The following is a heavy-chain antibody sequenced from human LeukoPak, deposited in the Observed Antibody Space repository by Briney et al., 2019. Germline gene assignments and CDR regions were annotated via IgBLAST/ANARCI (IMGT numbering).Heavy chain of an antibody. CDR1: GYTFTSYD. CDR3: ARGPGSIAAAGQLDY. V-gene: IGHV1-8*03. J-gene: IGHJ4*02. Sequence: GASVKVSCKASGYTFTSYDINWVRRATGQGLEWMGWMNPNSGNTGYAQKFQGRVTITRNTSISTAYMELSSLRSEDTAVYYCARGPGSIAAAGQLDYWGQGTLVTVSS. D-gene: IGHD6-13*01. CDR2: MNPNSGNT.